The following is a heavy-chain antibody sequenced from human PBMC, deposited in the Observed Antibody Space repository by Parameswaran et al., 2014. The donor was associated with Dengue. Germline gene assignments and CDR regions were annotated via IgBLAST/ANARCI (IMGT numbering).Heavy chain of an antibody. J-gene: IGHJ6*02. Sequence: VRQMPGKGLEWMGIIYPGDSDTRYSPSFQGQVTISADKSISTAYLQWSSLKASDTAMYYCARFGEGYYYGTDVWGQGTTVTVSS. CDR2: IYPGDSDT. V-gene: IGHV5-51*01. D-gene: IGHD3-16*01. CDR3: ARFGEGYYYGTDV.